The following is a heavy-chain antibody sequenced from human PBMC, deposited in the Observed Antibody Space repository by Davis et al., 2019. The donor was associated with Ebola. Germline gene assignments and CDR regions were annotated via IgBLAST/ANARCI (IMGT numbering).Heavy chain of an antibody. J-gene: IGHJ4*02. CDR1: GFIFRNYG. CDR2: ISSDGNIQ. V-gene: IGHV3-30*03. Sequence: PGGSLRLSCAASGFIFRNYGMHWVRQAPGKGLEWVAVISSDGNIQGYADSVKGRFTISRDNSKNTVYLQMNSLRAEDTAVYYCARGQRLSEYWGQGTLVTVSS. CDR3: ARGQRLSEY.